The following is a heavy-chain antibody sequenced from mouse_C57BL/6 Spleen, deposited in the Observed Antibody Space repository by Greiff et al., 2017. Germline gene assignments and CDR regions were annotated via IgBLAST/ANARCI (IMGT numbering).Heavy chain of an antibody. Sequence: EVKVEESGGGLVQPGGSMKLSCVSSGFTFSNYWMNWVRQSPEKGLEWVAQIRLKSDNYATHYADSVKGRFTISRDDSKSSVYLQMNNLSAEDTGIYYCTGGNTVVDYWYFDVWGTGTTVTVSS. D-gene: IGHD1-1*01. V-gene: IGHV6-3*01. CDR2: IRLKSDNYAT. CDR1: GFTFSNYW. CDR3: TGGNTVVDYWYFDV. J-gene: IGHJ1*03.